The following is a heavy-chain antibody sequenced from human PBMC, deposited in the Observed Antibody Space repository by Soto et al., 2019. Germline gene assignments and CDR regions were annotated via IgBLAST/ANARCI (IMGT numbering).Heavy chain of an antibody. CDR2: IYYSGNT. V-gene: IGHV4-59*12. D-gene: IGHD3-16*01. CDR1: GGSISSYY. Sequence: SETLSLTCTVSGGSISSYYWSWIRQPPGKGLEWIGHIYYSGNTDYNPSLKSRLAISIDTSKNQFSLKLSSVTAADTAVYFCAREGGESSDGLYYFDSWGQGSLVTVSS. CDR3: AREGGESSDGLYYFDS. J-gene: IGHJ4*02.